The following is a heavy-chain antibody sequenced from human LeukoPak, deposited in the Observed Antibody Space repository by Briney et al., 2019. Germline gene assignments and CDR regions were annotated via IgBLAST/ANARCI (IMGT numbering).Heavy chain of an antibody. D-gene: IGHD5-24*01. CDR3: ATGRDADSARGYYDMDV. CDR1: GGCIAGYY. CDR2: IYSGGST. J-gene: IGHJ6*02. V-gene: IGHV4-4*07. Sequence: PSETRSLTCTVSGGCIAGYYWTWMRQPARKGLEWIGRIYSGGSTNYNPPLKSRVTMSVDTSKNQFSLKLSSVTAADTAVYYCATGRDADSARGYYDMDVWGQGTTVTVSS.